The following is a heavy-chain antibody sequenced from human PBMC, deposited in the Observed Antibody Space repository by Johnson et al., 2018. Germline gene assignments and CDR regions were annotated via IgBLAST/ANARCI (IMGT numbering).Heavy chain of an antibody. CDR2: IKQDGSEK. D-gene: IGHD6-19*01. J-gene: IGHJ6*03. V-gene: IGHV3-7*01. CDR3: ATSMAVAHFYYYYMDV. Sequence: VQLVQSGGGLVQPGGSLRLSCAASGFTFNNYWMSWVRQAPGKGLEWVATIKQDGSEKYYVDSVKGRFTISRDNAKNSLYLQMNSLRAEDTAVYYCATSMAVAHFYYYYMDVWGKGTTVTVSS. CDR1: GFTFNNYW.